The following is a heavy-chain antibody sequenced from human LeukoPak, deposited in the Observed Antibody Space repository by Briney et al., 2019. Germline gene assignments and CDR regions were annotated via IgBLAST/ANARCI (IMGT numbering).Heavy chain of an antibody. CDR2: ITGSGAST. Sequence: GGSLRLACAASGFTFSSYSMNWVRQAPGKGLEWVSAITGSGASTYYADSVKGRFTISRDNSKNTLYLQMNSLRADDTALYYCAYSYDILTAPLNDWGQGTLVTVSS. J-gene: IGHJ4*02. CDR3: AYSYDILTAPLND. V-gene: IGHV3-23*01. CDR1: GFTFSSYS. D-gene: IGHD3-9*01.